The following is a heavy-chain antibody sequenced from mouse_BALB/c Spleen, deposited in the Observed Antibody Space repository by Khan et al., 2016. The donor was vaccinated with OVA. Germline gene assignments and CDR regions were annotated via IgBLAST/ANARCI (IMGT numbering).Heavy chain of an antibody. Sequence: QVQLQQSGPGLVAPSQSLSITCTISGFSLTNYGVHWVRQPPGKGLEWLVVIWSDGSTTYNSALKSRLTISKDNSKRQVFLKMNSLPTDDTGMYFCARQPYYHYNIMDYGGQGTSVTVSS. CDR1: GFSLTNYG. D-gene: IGHD2-10*01. J-gene: IGHJ4*01. V-gene: IGHV2-6-1*01. CDR3: ARQPYYHYNIMDY. CDR2: IWSDGST.